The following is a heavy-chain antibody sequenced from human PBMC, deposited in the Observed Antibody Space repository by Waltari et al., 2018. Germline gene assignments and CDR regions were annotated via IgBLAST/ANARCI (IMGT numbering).Heavy chain of an antibody. J-gene: IGHJ4*02. CDR2: VRSKHNNFAT. Sequence: EVQVVESGGGFIQTGESLRLSCVASGVTIGGTAMEWVRQSPGKWLQWIGRVRSKHNNFATVYAESMRGRSMVSRNASMNTAYLQIDNVTPDDTAVYYCTTGIVELESERAAFWGRGVLVTVTS. CDR1: GVTIGGTA. CDR3: TTGIVELESERAAF. D-gene: IGHD1-1*01. V-gene: IGHV3-73*01.